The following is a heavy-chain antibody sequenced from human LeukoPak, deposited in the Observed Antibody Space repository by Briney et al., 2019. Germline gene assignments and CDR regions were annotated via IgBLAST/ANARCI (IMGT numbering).Heavy chain of an antibody. CDR3: ARLSSGSYGLADA. V-gene: IGHV4-4*07. Sequence: PSETLSLTCTVSGGSISSYWSWFRQPAGKRLEWIGRINSNGNTDYNPSLKSRVTMSVDTSKNQFSLKLTSVTAADTAVYYCARLSSGSYGLADAWGQGTTVTVSS. CDR1: GGSISSY. J-gene: IGHJ6*02. CDR2: INSNGNT. D-gene: IGHD3-10*01.